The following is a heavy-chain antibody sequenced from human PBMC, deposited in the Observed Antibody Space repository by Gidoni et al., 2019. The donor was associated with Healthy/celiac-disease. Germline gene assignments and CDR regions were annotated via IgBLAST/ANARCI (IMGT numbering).Heavy chain of an antibody. CDR2: INLDGSST. CDR3: ARDYDSAGGYGLDY. D-gene: IGHD3-16*01. CDR1: GFTFSSYW. V-gene: IGHV3-74*01. J-gene: IGHJ4*02. Sequence: EVQLVESGGGLVQPGGSLRLACASSGFTFSSYWMHWVRQAPWKGLVWVSRINLDGSSTSYADSVKGRFTISRDNAKNTLYLQMNSLRAEDTAVYYCARDYDSAGGYGLDYWGQGTLVTVSS.